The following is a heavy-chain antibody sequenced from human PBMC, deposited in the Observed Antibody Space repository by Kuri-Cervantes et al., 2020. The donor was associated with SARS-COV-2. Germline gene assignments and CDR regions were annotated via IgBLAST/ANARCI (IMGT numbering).Heavy chain of an antibody. D-gene: IGHD3-22*01. CDR3: ARGFSAVVVAHWYFDL. CDR2: INHSGST. J-gene: IGHJ2*01. Sequence: SETLSLTCAVYGGSFSGYYWSWIRQPPGKGLEWIGEINHSGSTNYNPSLKSRVTISVDTSKNQFSLKLGSVTAADTAVYYCARGFSAVVVAHWYFDLWGRGTLVTVSS. CDR1: GGSFSGYY. V-gene: IGHV4-34*01.